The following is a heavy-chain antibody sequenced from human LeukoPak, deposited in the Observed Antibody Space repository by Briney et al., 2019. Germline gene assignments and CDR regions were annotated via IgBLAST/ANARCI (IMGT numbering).Heavy chain of an antibody. CDR1: VGSLRSSTYY. CDR2: IYYSGST. J-gene: IGHJ4*02. CDR3: ARSSRWLGFY. V-gene: IGHV4-39*01. Sequence: PSETLSLTCTVSVGSLRSSTYYWGWIRQSPGKGLEWIGSIYYSGSTYYNPSLKSRVTISVDTSKNQFFLKLSSVTAADTAVYYCARSSRWLGFYWGQGTLVTVSS. D-gene: IGHD3-22*01.